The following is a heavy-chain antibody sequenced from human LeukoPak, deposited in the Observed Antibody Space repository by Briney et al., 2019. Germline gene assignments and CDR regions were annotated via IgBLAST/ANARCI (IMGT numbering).Heavy chain of an antibody. Sequence: PSETLSLTCSVSGDSINTGSHFWSWVRQPPGQGLEWTGRLISSGNRATTNYNPSLKSRVVISVDTSKNHFSLKLSSVTAADTAVYYCARGLSAAIADYWGQGTLVTVSS. V-gene: IGHV4-39*02. J-gene: IGHJ4*02. CDR3: ARGLSAAIADY. CDR1: GDSINTGSHF. CDR2: SSGNRATT. D-gene: IGHD2-2*01.